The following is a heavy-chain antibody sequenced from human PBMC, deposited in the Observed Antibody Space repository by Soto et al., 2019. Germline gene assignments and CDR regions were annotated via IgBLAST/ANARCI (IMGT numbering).Heavy chain of an antibody. CDR2: IIPIFGTA. CDR1: GGTFSSYA. D-gene: IGHD5-12*01. V-gene: IGHV1-69*13. CDR3: AKRSRDGYNFLYYGMDV. J-gene: IGHJ6*02. Sequence: ASVKVSCKASGGTFSSYAIIWVRQAPGQGLEWMGGIIPIFGTANYAQKFQGRVTITADESTSTAYMELSSLRSEDTAVYYCAKRSRDGYNFLYYGMDVWGQGTTVTVSS.